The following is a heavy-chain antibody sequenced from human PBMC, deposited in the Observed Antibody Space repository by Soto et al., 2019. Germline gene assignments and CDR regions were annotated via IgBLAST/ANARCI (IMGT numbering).Heavy chain of an antibody. CDR3: ASSPGYSSGPGFDP. J-gene: IGHJ5*02. CDR2: ITPFNSNT. CDR1: GYTFTYRY. V-gene: IGHV1-45*02. Sequence: ASVKVPGKASGYTFTYRYLHWVREAPGQALEWMGWITPFNSNTNYAQKFQDRVNITRDRSMSTAYMELSSLRSEDTAMYYCASSPGYSSGPGFDPWGQGTLVTAPQ. D-gene: IGHD6-19*01.